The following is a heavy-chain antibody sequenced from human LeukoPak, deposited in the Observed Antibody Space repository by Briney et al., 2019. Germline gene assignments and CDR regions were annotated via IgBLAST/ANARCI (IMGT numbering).Heavy chain of an antibody. D-gene: IGHD2-15*01. J-gene: IGHJ4*02. V-gene: IGHV3-11*01. Sequence: GGSLRLSCAASGFTFSDYYMSWIRQAPGKGLEWVSYISSSGSTIYYADSVKGRFTISRDNAKNSLYLQMNSLRAEDTAVYYCARGPYCSGGSCRSVTTTLFDYWGQGTLVTVSS. CDR2: ISSSGSTI. CDR1: GFTFSDYY. CDR3: ARGPYCSGGSCRSVTTTLFDY.